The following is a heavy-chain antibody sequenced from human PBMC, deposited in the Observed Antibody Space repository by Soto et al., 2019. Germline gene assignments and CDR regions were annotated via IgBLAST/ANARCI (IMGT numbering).Heavy chain of an antibody. J-gene: IGHJ6*02. CDR2: IYPGDSDT. Sequence: GEALKISCKGSGYTFTNYWIGWVRQMPGKGLEWMGIIYPGDSDTKYNPSFQGQVTISADKSITTTYLRWTSLKASDTAIYDCAASIFHYRMDVWGQRTTVTVSS. CDR1: GYTFTNYW. CDR3: AASIFHYRMDV. V-gene: IGHV5-51*01.